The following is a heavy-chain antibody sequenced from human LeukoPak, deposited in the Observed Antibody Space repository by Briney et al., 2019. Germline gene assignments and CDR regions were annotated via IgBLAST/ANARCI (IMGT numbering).Heavy chain of an antibody. CDR2: IKQDGSEK. CDR3: ARVELAYCSGSSCYSNDY. Sequence: GGSLRLSCAASGFTFSTYWMSSVRQAPGKGLEWAANIKQDGSEKYYVDSVKGRFIISRDNAKNSLYLQMNSLRAEDTAVYYCARVELAYCSGSSCYSNDYWGQGTLVTVSS. J-gene: IGHJ4*02. CDR1: GFTFSTYW. D-gene: IGHD2-15*01. V-gene: IGHV3-7*04.